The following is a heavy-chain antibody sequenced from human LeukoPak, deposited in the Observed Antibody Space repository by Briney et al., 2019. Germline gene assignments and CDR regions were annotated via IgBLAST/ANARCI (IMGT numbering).Heavy chain of an antibody. V-gene: IGHV4-4*07. CDR1: GGSISSYY. CDR3: ARGAWYSSRWYEDY. CDR2: IYTSGRT. Sequence: SGTLSLTCTVSGGSISSYYWSWLRQPAGKGLEGIGRIYTSGRTNYNPSLTSRVTMSVETCKNQFSLKLSSVTAADTAVYYCARGAWYSSRWYEDYWGQGTLVTVSS. J-gene: IGHJ4*02. D-gene: IGHD6-19*01.